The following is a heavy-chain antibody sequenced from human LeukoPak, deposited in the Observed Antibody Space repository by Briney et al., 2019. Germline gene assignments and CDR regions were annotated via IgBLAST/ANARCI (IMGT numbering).Heavy chain of an antibody. CDR1: GFTFSSYG. Sequence: AGGSLRLSCAASGFTFSSYGMHWVRQAPGQGLEWVASIKEDGGEKYYVDSVKGRFTISRDNAKNSLYLQMNSLRAEDTAVYYCARAQRADVVVVVTATYYYFAMDVWGPGTTVTVSS. D-gene: IGHD2-15*01. V-gene: IGHV3-7*01. CDR2: IKEDGGEK. J-gene: IGHJ6*02. CDR3: ARAQRADVVVVVTATYYYFAMDV.